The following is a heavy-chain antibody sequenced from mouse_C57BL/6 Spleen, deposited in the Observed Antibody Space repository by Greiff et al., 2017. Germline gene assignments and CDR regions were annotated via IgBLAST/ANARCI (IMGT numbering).Heavy chain of an antibody. CDR2: IDPHSGGT. Sequence: QVQLQQPGAELVTPGASVKLSCKASGYTFTSYWMHWVKQRPGRGLEWIGRIDPHSGGTKYNEKFKSKATLTVDKPSSTAYMHRSSLTSEDSAVYYCARFDYDGDYWGQGTTLTVSS. CDR1: GYTFTSYW. D-gene: IGHD2-4*01. V-gene: IGHV1-72*01. CDR3: ARFDYDGDY. J-gene: IGHJ2*01.